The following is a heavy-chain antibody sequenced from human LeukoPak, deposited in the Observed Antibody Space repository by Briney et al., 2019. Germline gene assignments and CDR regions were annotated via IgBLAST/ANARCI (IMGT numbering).Heavy chain of an antibody. CDR3: AAIRSADYYYYYMDV. V-gene: IGHV4-39*07. CDR1: GGSISSSSYY. Sequence: SETLSLTCTVSGGSISSSSYYWGWIRQPPGKGLEWIGSIYYSGSTYYNPSLKSRVTISVDTSKNQFSLKLSSVTAADTAVYYCAAIRSADYYYYYMDVWGKGTTVTISS. CDR2: IYYSGST. J-gene: IGHJ6*03. D-gene: IGHD3-9*01.